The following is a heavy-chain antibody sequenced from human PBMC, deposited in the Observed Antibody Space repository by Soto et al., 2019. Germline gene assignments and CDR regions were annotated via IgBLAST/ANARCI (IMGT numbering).Heavy chain of an antibody. V-gene: IGHV4-30-4*01. CDR1: GGSISNGDYC. J-gene: IGHJ3*01. CDR2: IYYSGST. Sequence: SETLSLTSTVSGGSISNGDYCWSWIRQPAGKGLEWMGYIYYSGSTYYNPSLKSRVTISVDTPKNQFSLNLSSVPAAGTAVWYCARTRGEYSSSFAFDLWGQGAMVTVS. D-gene: IGHD6-6*01. CDR3: ARTRGEYSSSFAFDL.